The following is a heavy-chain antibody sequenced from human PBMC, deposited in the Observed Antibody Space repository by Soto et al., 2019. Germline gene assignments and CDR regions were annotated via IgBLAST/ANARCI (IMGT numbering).Heavy chain of an antibody. J-gene: IGHJ4*02. D-gene: IGHD2-2*01. Sequence: GGSLRLSCAASGFTFSSYGMHWVRQAPGKGLEWVAVIWYDGSNKYYADSVKGRFTISRDNSKNTLYLQMNSLRAEDTAVYYCARGPYCISTICYEFFGYWGQGTLVTVSS. CDR3: ARGPYCISTICYEFFGY. CDR1: GFTFSSYG. CDR2: IWYDGSNK. V-gene: IGHV3-33*01.